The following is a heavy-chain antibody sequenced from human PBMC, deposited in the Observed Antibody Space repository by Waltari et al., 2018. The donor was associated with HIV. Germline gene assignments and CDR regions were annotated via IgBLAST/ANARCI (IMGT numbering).Heavy chain of an antibody. CDR2: IIPIFGTA. CDR3: ARDILGYCSGGSCYNFDY. Sequence: QVQLVQSGAEVKKPGSSVKISCKASGGTFSSYAISWVRQAPGPGLEWMGGIIPIFGTANYAQKFQGRVTITADESTSTAYMELSSLRSEATAVYYCARDILGYCSGGSCYNFDYWGQGTLVTVSS. CDR1: GGTFSSYA. V-gene: IGHV1-69*12. J-gene: IGHJ4*02. D-gene: IGHD2-15*01.